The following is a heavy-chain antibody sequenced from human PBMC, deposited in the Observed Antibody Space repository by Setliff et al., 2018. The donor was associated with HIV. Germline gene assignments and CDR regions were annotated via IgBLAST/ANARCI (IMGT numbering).Heavy chain of an antibody. Sequence: PSETLSLTCAVSGYSISSGYYWGWIRQPPGKGLEWIGSIYHSGSTYYNPSLKSRVTISVDTSKNQFSLKLSSVTAADTAVYYCARDMGNYDILPLDYWGQGTLVTVSS. CDR1: GYSISSGYY. CDR3: ARDMGNYDILPLDY. V-gene: IGHV4-38-2*02. CDR2: IYHSGST. J-gene: IGHJ4*02. D-gene: IGHD3-9*01.